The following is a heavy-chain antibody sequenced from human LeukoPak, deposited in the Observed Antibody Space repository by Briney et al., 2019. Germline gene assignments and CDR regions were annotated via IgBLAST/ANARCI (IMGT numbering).Heavy chain of an antibody. J-gene: IGHJ4*02. CDR2: FNPKDGET. CDR1: GYTLTVLS. D-gene: IGHD4-17*01. Sequence: ASVKVSCKVSGYTLTVLSIHWVRQAPGKGLEWMGGFNPKDGETIYAREFQGRVTMTEDTSTDTAYMELSSLRSEDTAVYYCAKIAHYGAYSDYWGQGTLVTVSS. V-gene: IGHV1-24*01. CDR3: AKIAHYGAYSDY.